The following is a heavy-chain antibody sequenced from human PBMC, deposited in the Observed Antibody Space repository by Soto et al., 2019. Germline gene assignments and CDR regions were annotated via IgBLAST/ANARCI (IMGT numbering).Heavy chain of an antibody. CDR3: AREILFIAAAGSYYYYGMDV. Sequence: GGSLRLSCEASGSTFSSYAMHWVRQAPGKGLEWVAVISYDGSNKYYADSVKGRFTISRDNSKNTLYLQMNSLRAEDTAVYYCAREILFIAAAGSYYYYGMDVWGQGTTVTVSS. CDR2: ISYDGSNK. V-gene: IGHV3-30-3*01. CDR1: GSTFSSYA. J-gene: IGHJ6*02. D-gene: IGHD6-13*01.